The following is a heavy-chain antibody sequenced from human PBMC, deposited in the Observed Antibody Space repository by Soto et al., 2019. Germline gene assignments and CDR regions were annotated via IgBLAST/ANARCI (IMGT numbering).Heavy chain of an antibody. CDR2: INHSGST. J-gene: IGHJ5*02. V-gene: IGHV4-34*01. D-gene: IGHD2-2*01. Sequence: QVQLQQRGAGLLKPSETLSLTCAVYGGSFSGYYWSWIRQPPGKGLEWIGEINHSGSTNYNPSLKSRVTISVDTSKNQFSLKLSSVTAADTAVYYCARGGGYCSSTSCQNWFDPWGQGTLVTVSS. CDR3: ARGGGYCSSTSCQNWFDP. CDR1: GGSFSGYY.